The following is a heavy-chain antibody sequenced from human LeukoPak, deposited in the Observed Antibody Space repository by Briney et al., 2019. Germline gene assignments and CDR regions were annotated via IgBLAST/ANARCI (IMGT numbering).Heavy chain of an antibody. J-gene: IGHJ3*02. CDR1: GGSISSSSYY. Sequence: PSETLSLTCTVSGGSISSSSYYWGWIRQPPGKGLEWIGSMYYSGSTYYNPSLKSRVTISVDTSKNQLSLKLSSATAADTAVYYCARTGSSGFYLDAFDIWGQGTMVTISS. CDR2: MYYSGST. V-gene: IGHV4-39*01. D-gene: IGHD3-22*01. CDR3: ARTGSSGFYLDAFDI.